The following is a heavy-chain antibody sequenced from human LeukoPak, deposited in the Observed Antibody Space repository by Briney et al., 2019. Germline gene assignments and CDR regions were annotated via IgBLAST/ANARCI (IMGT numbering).Heavy chain of an antibody. CDR3: ASIAAARRGFWFDP. V-gene: IGHV1-69*05. CDR2: IIPIFGTA. J-gene: IGHJ5*02. CDR1: VGTLRSYA. Sequence: GSSVKVSCKASVGTLRSYAISWGRQAPGQGLEWMGGIIPIFGTAKYAQKFQGRVTITTDESASTAYMELSSLRSEDTAVYYCASIAAARRGFWFDPWGQGTLVTVSS. D-gene: IGHD6-6*01.